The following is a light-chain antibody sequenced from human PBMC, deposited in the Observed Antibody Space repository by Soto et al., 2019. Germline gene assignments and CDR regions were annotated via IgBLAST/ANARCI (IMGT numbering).Light chain of an antibody. CDR3: HQYDSWT. CDR2: GAS. J-gene: IGKJ1*01. CDR1: QSFKSIY. V-gene: IGKV3-20*01. Sequence: IVLTQSPCTLSLSPGERATLSCRASQSFKSIYLAWYQQKPGQAPRLLIYGASSRATGIPERFSGSGSGTDFTLTISRMEPEDFAVYYCHQYDSWTFGHGTKVDIK.